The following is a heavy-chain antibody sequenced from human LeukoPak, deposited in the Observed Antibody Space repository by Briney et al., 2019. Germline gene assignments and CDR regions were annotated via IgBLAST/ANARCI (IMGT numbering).Heavy chain of an antibody. CDR1: GFTFSSYS. V-gene: IGHV3-21*04. Sequence: GGSLRLSCAASGFTFSSYSMNWVRQAPGKGLEWVSSISRSSSYIYYADSVKGRFTISRDNSKNTLYLQMNSLRAEDTAVYYCAKDSYGSGSYWAFTGDAFDIWGQGTMVTVSS. CDR3: AKDSYGSGSYWAFTGDAFDI. D-gene: IGHD3-10*01. J-gene: IGHJ3*02. CDR2: ISRSSSYI.